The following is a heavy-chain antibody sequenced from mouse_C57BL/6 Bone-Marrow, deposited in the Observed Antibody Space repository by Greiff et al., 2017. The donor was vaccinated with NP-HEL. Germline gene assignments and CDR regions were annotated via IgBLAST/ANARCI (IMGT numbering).Heavy chain of an antibody. J-gene: IGHJ4*01. D-gene: IGHD2-5*01. Sequence: EVQRVESGGGLVQPGGSLKLSCAASGFTFSDYYMYWVRQTPEKRLEWVAYISNGGGSTYYPDTVKGRFTIFRDNAKNTLYLQMSRLKSEDTAMYYWARHSNYGGAMDYWGQGTSVTVSS. CDR3: ARHSNYGGAMDY. CDR1: GFTFSDYY. CDR2: ISNGGGST. V-gene: IGHV5-12*01.